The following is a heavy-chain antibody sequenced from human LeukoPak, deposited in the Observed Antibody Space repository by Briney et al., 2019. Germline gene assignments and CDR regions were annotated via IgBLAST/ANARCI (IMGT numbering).Heavy chain of an antibody. V-gene: IGHV4-38-2*02. D-gene: IGHD2-15*01. CDR1: GYSISSGYY. CDR2: IYHSGST. J-gene: IGHJ6*02. CDR3: ARDLGYCSGGSCLYYYGMDV. Sequence: SEALSLTCTVSGYSISSGYYWGWIRQPPGKGLEWIGSIYHSGSTYYNPSLKSRVTISVDTSKNQFSLKLSSVTAADTAVYYYARDLGYCSGGSCLYYYGMDVWGQGTTVTVSS.